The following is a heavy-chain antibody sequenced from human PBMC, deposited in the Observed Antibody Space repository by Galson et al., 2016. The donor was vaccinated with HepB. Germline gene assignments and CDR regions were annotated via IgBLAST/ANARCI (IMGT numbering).Heavy chain of an antibody. D-gene: IGHD6-19*01. J-gene: IGHJ6*02. V-gene: IGHV3-74*01. CDR2: INSDGRRT. CDR1: GFTFSRHW. Sequence: SLRLSCAGSGFTFSRHWMHWVRQAPGKGLVWVARINSDGRRTNYADSVKGRFTVSRDNAKNTLYLQLNSLRAEDTAVYYCARESGWEDFYGMDVWGQGTTVTVS. CDR3: ARESGWEDFYGMDV.